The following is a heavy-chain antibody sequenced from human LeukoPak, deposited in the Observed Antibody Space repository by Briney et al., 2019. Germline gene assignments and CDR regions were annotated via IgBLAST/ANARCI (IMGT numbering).Heavy chain of an antibody. Sequence: GGSLRLSCAASGFTFSSYAMSWVRQAPGKGLEWVSAISNSGGSTYYADSVKGRFTISRDNSKNTLYLQMNSLRAEDTAVYYCAKVLQYYYYGMDVWGQGTTVTFSS. D-gene: IGHD5-24*01. CDR3: AKVLQYYYYGMDV. CDR1: GFTFSSYA. V-gene: IGHV3-23*01. J-gene: IGHJ6*02. CDR2: ISNSGGST.